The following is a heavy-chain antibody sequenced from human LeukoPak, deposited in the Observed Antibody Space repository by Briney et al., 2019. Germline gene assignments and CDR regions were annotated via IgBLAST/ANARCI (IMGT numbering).Heavy chain of an antibody. Sequence: PGGSLRLSCAASGFTFDDYAMHWVRQAPGKGLEWVSGISWNSGSIGYADSVKGRFTISRDNAKNSLYLQMNSLRAEDTAVYYCARGRGIAVAGTTGNRRYYYYGMDVWGQGTTVTVSS. D-gene: IGHD6-19*01. J-gene: IGHJ6*02. CDR3: ARGRGIAVAGTTGNRRYYYYGMDV. V-gene: IGHV3-9*01. CDR2: ISWNSGSI. CDR1: GFTFDDYA.